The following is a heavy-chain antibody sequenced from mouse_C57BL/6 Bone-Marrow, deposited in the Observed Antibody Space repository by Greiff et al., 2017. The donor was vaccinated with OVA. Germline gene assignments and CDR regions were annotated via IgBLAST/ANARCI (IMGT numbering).Heavy chain of an antibody. V-gene: IGHV5-6*01. J-gene: IGHJ1*03. CDR1: GFTFRSYG. CDR3: ARDDDGYFDV. Sequence: EVQLVESGGDLVKPGGSLKLSCAASGFTFRSYGMSWVRQTPDKRLEWVATISSGGSYTYYPDSVKGRFTISRDNAKNTLYLQMSSLKSEDAAMYYCARDDDGYFDVWGTGTTVTVSS. CDR2: ISSGGSYT.